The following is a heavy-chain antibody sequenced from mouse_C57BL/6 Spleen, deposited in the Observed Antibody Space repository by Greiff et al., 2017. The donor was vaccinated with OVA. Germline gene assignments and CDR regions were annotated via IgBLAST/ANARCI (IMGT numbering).Heavy chain of an antibody. V-gene: IGHV1-15*01. CDR3: TRITTVVADYFDY. CDR1: GYTFTDYE. D-gene: IGHD1-1*01. CDR2: IDPETGGT. J-gene: IGHJ2*01. Sequence: QVQLQQSGAELVRPGASVTLSCKASGYTFTDYEMNWVKQTPVHGLEWIGAIDPETGGTDYNQKFNGKAILTADKSSSTAYMELRSLTSEDSAVYYCTRITTVVADYFDYWGQGTTLTVSS.